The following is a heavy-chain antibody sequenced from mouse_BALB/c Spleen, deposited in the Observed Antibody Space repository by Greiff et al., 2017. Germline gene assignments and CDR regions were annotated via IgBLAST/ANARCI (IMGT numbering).Heavy chain of an antibody. CDR2: INPSNGRT. Sequence: QVQLQQPGAELVKPGASVKLSCKASGYTFTSSWMHWVKQRPGQGLEWIGEINPSNGRTNYNEKFKSKATLTVDKSSSTAYMQLSSLTAEDSAVYYCARFGDIAYWGQGTLVTVSA. D-gene: IGHD3-1*01. CDR3: ARFGDIAY. CDR1: GYTFTSSW. V-gene: IGHV1S81*02. J-gene: IGHJ3*01.